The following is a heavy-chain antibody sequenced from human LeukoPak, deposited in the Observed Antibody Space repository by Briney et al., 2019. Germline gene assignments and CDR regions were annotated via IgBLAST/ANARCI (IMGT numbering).Heavy chain of an antibody. V-gene: IGHV3-30*02. D-gene: IGHD3-16*01. CDR2: IHYDGYTT. J-gene: IGHJ4*02. CDR3: AKDVAYTFDY. CDR1: GFPLSTYG. Sequence: GGSLRLSCVTSGFPLSTYGVHWVRQAPGSGLEWLAYIHYDGYTTNYADSVKGRFTIPRENSKNTLYLQMNSLRTEDTAVYYCAKDVAYTFDYWGQGTLVTVSS.